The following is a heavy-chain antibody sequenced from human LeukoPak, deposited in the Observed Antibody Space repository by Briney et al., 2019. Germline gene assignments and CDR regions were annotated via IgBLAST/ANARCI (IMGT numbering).Heavy chain of an antibody. CDR1: GXSFTSYW. D-gene: IGHD6-13*01. V-gene: IGHV5-51*01. CDR2: IYPGDSDT. J-gene: IGHJ4*02. Sequence: GEFLKISCKGSGXSFTSYWSGWVRQMPGKGLEWMGIIYPGDSDTRYSPSFQGQVTISADKSISTAYLQWSSLKASDTAMYYCARPLLYSSSWYYFDYWGQGTLVTVSS. CDR3: ARPLLYSSSWYYFDY.